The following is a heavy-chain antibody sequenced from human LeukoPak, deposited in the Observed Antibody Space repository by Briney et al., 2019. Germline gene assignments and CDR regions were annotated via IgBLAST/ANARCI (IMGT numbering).Heavy chain of an antibody. CDR2: IRSKTYRGTT. CDR3: ARANSFDSSGYYFDY. V-gene: IGHV3-49*03. Sequence: GGSLRLSCTASGFTFGNYALSWFRQAPGKGLEWVAFIRSKTYRGTTEYAASVKGSFTISRDDSKSIAYLQMNSLKTEDTAVYYCARANSFDSSGYYFDYWGQGTLVTVSS. J-gene: IGHJ4*02. CDR1: GFTFGNYA. D-gene: IGHD3-22*01.